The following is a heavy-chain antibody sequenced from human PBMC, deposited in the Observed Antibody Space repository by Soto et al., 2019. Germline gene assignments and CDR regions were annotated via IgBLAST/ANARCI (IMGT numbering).Heavy chain of an antibody. CDR1: GGSISSGDYY. CDR2: IYYSGST. J-gene: IGHJ6*02. Sequence: QVQLQESGPGLVKPSQTLSLTCTVSGGSISSGDYYWSWIRQPPGKGLEWIGYIYYSGSTYYNPSLKSRVTISVDTSKNQFSLMLGCLSAADTGVYYCARDSSYCSGGSCYLVYYYYYGMAVWGQGTTVTVSS. D-gene: IGHD2-15*01. CDR3: ARDSSYCSGGSCYLVYYYYYGMAV. V-gene: IGHV4-30-4*01.